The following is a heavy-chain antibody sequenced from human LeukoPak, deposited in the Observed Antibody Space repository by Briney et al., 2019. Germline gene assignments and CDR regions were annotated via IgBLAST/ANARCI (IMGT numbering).Heavy chain of an antibody. CDR1: GGSISSSSYY. D-gene: IGHD2-2*03. CDR3: ARMVRGYCSSTSCSNWFDP. J-gene: IGHJ5*02. Sequence: PSETLSLTCTVSGGSISSSSYYWGWIRQPPGRGLEWIGSIYYSGSTYYNPSLKSRVTISVDTSKNQFSLKLSSVTAADTAVYYCARMVRGYCSSTSCSNWFDPWGRGTLVTVSS. V-gene: IGHV4-39*07. CDR2: IYYSGST.